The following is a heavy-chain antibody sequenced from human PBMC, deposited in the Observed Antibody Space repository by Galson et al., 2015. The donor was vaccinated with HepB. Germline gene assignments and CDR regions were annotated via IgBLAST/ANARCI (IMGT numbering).Heavy chain of an antibody. CDR2: IDDGGGAT. D-gene: IGHD3-9*01. CDR3: VKDPSRAVGRYFAVDEDAFDI. CDR1: GLTFSSYG. J-gene: IGHJ3*02. V-gene: IGHV3-23*01. Sequence: SLRLSCATSGLTFSSYGMSWVRQAPGKGLEWVSAIDDGGGATYYADSVKGRFTISRDNSKNTLYLQMSSLRAEDTAVYYCVKDPSRAVGRYFAVDEDAFDIWGQGTMVTVSS.